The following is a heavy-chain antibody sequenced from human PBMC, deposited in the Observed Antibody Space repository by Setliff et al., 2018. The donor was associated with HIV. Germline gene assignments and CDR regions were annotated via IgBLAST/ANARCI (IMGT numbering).Heavy chain of an antibody. J-gene: IGHJ5*02. D-gene: IGHD6-13*01. CDR2: INPNGGST. CDR3: ASSNWQLVADH. CDR1: GYTFTDYY. Sequence: GASVKVSCKASGYTFTDYYLHWVRQAPGQGPEWMGLINPNGGSTIYAQKFEDRRTVTSDTATTTLYMELRSLRFDDTAMYYCASSNWQLVADHWGQGTPVTVSS. V-gene: IGHV1-46*01.